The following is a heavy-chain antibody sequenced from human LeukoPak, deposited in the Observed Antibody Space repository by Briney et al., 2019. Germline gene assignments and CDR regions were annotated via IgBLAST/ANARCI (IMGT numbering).Heavy chain of an antibody. D-gene: IGHD2-15*01. V-gene: IGHV3-11*04. J-gene: IGHJ4*02. CDR2: ISRSGSTI. Sequence: KPGGSLRLSCAASGFTFSAYYMTWIRQAPGKGLESVSYISRSGSTIYYADSVKGRFTISRDNAKNSLYLQMNSLRAEDTAVYYCARVPACGGNPFDYWGQGTLVTVSS. CDR1: GFTFSAYY. CDR3: ARVPACGGNPFDY.